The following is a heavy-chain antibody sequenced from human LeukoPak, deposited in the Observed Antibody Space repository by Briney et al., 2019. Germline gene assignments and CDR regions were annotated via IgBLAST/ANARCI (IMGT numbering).Heavy chain of an antibody. J-gene: IGHJ4*02. V-gene: IGHV3-7*01. D-gene: IGHD6-19*01. CDR1: GFTFSSYW. CDR2: IKQDGSEK. Sequence: GGSLRLSCAAFGFTFSSYWMSWVRQAPGKGLEWVANIKQDGSEKYYVDSVKGRFTISRDNAKNSLYLQMNSLRAEDTAVYYCARDTIAVAGSYPYYFDYWGQGTLVTVSS. CDR3: ARDTIAVAGSYPYYFDY.